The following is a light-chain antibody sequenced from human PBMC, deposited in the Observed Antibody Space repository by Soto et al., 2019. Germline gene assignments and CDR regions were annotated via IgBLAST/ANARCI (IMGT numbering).Light chain of an antibody. CDR3: QQLNSYPLT. CDR1: QGISSY. Sequence: IQLTQSPSSLSASVGDRVTITCRASQGISSYLAWYQQKPGKAPKLLIYAASTLQSGVPSRFSGSGSGTDFTLTIRNMQTEDFANYYCQQLNSYPLTFGGGTKVDI. CDR2: AAS. V-gene: IGKV1-9*01. J-gene: IGKJ4*01.